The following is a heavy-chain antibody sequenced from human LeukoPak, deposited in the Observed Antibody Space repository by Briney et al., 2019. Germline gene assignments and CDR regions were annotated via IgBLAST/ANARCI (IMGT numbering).Heavy chain of an antibody. CDR1: GFTVSSNY. CDR2: IYSGGST. CDR3: AKDQYSSGWYFDY. J-gene: IGHJ4*02. V-gene: IGHV3-53*01. D-gene: IGHD6-19*01. Sequence: TGGSLRLSRAASGFTVSSNYMSWVRQAPGKGLEWVSVIYSGGSTYYADSVKGRFTISRDNSKNTLYLQMNSLRVEDTAIYYCAKDQYSSGWYFDYWGQGTLVTVSS.